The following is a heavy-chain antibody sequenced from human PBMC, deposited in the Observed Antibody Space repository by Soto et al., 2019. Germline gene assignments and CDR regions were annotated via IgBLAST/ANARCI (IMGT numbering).Heavy chain of an antibody. J-gene: IGHJ6*02. CDR2: IIPIFGTA. CDR1: GGTFSSYA. Sequence: GASVKVSCKASGGTFSSYAISWVRQAPGQGLEWMGGIIPIFGTANYAQKFQGRVTITADESTSTAYMELSSLRSEDTAVYYCARDHGIRLATYYYYGMDVWGQGTKVT. CDR3: ARDHGIRLATYYYYGMDV. D-gene: IGHD6-19*01. V-gene: IGHV1-69*13.